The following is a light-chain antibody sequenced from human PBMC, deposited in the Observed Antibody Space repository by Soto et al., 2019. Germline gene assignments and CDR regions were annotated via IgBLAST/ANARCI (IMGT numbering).Light chain of an antibody. V-gene: IGLV2-18*01. CDR1: SSDVGSYNR. CDR3: SLYTSSSTLYV. J-gene: IGLJ1*01. CDR2: EVS. Sequence: QSVLTQPPSVSGSPGQSVTISCTGTSSDVGSYNRVSWYQQPPGTAPKRMIYEVSNRPSGVPDRFSGSKSGNTASLTISGLQAEDEADYYCSLYTSSSTLYVFGTGTKVTVL.